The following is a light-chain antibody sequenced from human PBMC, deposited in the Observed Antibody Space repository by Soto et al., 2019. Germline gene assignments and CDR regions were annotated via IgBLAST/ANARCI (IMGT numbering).Light chain of an antibody. CDR2: GLS. CDR3: QQCGVSPRT. J-gene: IGKJ1*01. Sequence: EIVLTQSPGTLSLSPGERATLSCRASQNVGFSYLAWYQQKPGQAPRLLIYGLSTRTTGIPDMFSGSGSGTDFTLTISRLEPEDFAVYYCQQCGVSPRTFGQGTKVEI. V-gene: IGKV3-20*01. CDR1: QNVGFSY.